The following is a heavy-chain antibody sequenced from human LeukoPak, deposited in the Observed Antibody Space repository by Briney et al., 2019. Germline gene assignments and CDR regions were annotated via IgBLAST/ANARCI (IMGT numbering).Heavy chain of an antibody. V-gene: IGHV6-1*01. J-gene: IGHJ6*03. CDR1: GDSVSSNSAA. CDR3: AREQGDYDLDSYYYYYMDV. D-gene: IGHD4-17*01. Sequence: SQTLSLTCAISGDSVSSNSAAWNWIKQSPSRGLEWLGRTYYRSKWYNDYAVSVKSRITINPDTSKNQFSLQLNSVTPEDTAVYYCAREQGDYDLDSYYYYYMDVWGKGTTVTVSS. CDR2: TYYRSKWYN.